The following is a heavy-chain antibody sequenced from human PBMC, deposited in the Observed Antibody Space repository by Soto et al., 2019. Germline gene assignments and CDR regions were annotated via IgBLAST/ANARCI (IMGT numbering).Heavy chain of an antibody. CDR2: ILHDGSAE. D-gene: IGHD4-4*01. CDR1: GFTFANYD. J-gene: IGHJ6*02. V-gene: IGHV3-30*03. Sequence: QVQLVESGGGVVQPGRSLRLSCAASGFTFANYDMHWVRQAPGKGLEWMALILHDGSAEYYADSVKGRFTISRDNSKSTLYLQINSLSAEDTGVYSCARSRDGYSFYFYYGMALWGQGTTVTLSS. CDR3: ARSRDGYSFYFYYGMAL.